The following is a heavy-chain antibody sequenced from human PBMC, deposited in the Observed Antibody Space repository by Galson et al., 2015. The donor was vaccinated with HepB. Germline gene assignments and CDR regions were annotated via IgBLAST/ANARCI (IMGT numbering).Heavy chain of an antibody. Sequence: SVKVSCKASGGTFSSYTISWVRQAPGQGLEWMGRIIPILGIANYAQKFQGRVTITADKSTSTAYVELSSLRSEDTAVYYCARGGLPPYYFDYWGQGTLVTVSS. CDR1: GGTFSSYT. J-gene: IGHJ4*02. V-gene: IGHV1-69*02. CDR3: ARGGLPPYYFDY. CDR2: IIPILGIA. D-gene: IGHD3-16*01.